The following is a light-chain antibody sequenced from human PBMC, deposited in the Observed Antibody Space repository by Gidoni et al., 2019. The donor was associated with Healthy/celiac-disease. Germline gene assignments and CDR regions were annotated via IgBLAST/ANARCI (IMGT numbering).Light chain of an antibody. CDR3: QVWDSSSDHVV. CDR2: DDS. CDR1: NIGSKR. V-gene: IGLV3-21*03. J-gene: IGLJ2*01. Sequence: SYVPTQPPSVSVAPGKTARITCGGNNIGSKRVNWYQQKPGQAPVLAVYDDSDRPSGIPERFSGSNSGNTATLTISRVEAGDEADYYCQVWDSSSDHVVFGGGTKLTVL.